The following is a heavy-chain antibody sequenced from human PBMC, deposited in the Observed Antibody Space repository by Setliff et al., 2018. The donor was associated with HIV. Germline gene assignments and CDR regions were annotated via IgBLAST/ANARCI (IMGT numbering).Heavy chain of an antibody. CDR2: IIPIFGTA. J-gene: IGHJ3*02. V-gene: IGHV1-69*13. CDR3: ASVVRNSGWYLKDGDAFDI. D-gene: IGHD6-19*01. Sequence: SVKVSCKTSGGTFSSYAISWVRQAPGQGLEWMGGIIPIFGTANYAQKFQGRVTITADESTSTAYMELSSLRSEDTAVYYCASVVRNSGWYLKDGDAFDIWGQGTMVTVSS. CDR1: GGTFSSYA.